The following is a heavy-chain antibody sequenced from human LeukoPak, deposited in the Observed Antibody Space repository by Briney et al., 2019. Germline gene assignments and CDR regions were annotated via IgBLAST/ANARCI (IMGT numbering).Heavy chain of an antibody. Sequence: PGRSLRLSCAASGFTFSSYAMHWVRQAPGKGLEWVAVISYDGSNKYYADSVKGRFTISRDNSKHTLYLQMNSLRAGDTAVYYCASNPGIAAAGGNWFDPWGQGTLVTVSS. CDR3: ASNPGIAAAGGNWFDP. D-gene: IGHD6-13*01. J-gene: IGHJ5*02. CDR2: ISYDGSNK. CDR1: GFTFSSYA. V-gene: IGHV3-30*01.